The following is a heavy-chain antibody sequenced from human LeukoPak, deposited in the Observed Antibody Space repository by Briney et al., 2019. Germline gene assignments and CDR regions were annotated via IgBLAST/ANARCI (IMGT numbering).Heavy chain of an antibody. CDR2: IYPGDSDI. CDR1: GYSFISYW. V-gene: IGHV5-51*01. D-gene: IGHD3-22*01. J-gene: IGHJ4*02. Sequence: GASLKISCKGSGYSFISYWIAWVRQMPGKGLEWMGIIYPGDSDIRYSPSFQGQVTISADKSINTAYLQWSSLKASDTAMYYCARNKYDSSGYSPFEYWGQGTLVTVSS. CDR3: ARNKYDSSGYSPFEY.